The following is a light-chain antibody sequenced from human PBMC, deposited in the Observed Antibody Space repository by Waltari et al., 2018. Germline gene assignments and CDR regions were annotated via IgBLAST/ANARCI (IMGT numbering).Light chain of an antibody. Sequence: QSVLTQPRPVPAAPGQRVTVSCSGSGSNNGAGSDVHWYRQRPRKAPTLLISGVNPRPPGVSSRFSGSQFVTSASLAIAGLQADYEADYYCQSYDTTLSVVFGGGTKLTVL. CDR1: GSNNGAGSD. V-gene: IGLV1-40*01. J-gene: IGLJ2*01. CDR3: QSYDTTLSVV. CDR2: GVN.